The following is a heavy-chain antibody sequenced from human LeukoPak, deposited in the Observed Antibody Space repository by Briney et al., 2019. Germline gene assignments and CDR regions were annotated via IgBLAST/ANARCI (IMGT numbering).Heavy chain of an antibody. D-gene: IGHD1-20*01. CDR1: GVTPFSHYW. CDR2: ATGETNT. V-gene: IGHV3-74*01. CDR3: ATTVQVTGQSFY. Sequence: PGGSLRLSCAASGVTPFSHYWIHWVRQAPGKGLEWISHATGETNTRYADSVKGRFTISRDNAKNTVHLQVNGLRVEDTAVYYCATTVQVTGQSFYWGQGALVTVSP. J-gene: IGHJ4*02.